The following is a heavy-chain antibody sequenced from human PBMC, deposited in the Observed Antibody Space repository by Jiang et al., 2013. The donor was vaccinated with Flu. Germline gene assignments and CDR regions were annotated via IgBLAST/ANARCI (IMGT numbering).Heavy chain of an antibody. D-gene: IGHD6-13*01. CDR2: IYPGDSDT. J-gene: IGHJ3*02. Sequence: PGKGLEWMGIIYPGDSDTRYSPSFQGQVTISADKSISTAYLQWSSLKASDTAMYYCARQASYSPDAFDIWGQGTMVTVSS. CDR3: ARQASYSPDAFDI. V-gene: IGHV5-51*01.